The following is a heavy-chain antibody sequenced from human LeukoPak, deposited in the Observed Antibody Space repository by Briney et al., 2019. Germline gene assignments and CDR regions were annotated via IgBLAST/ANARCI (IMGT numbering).Heavy chain of an antibody. J-gene: IGHJ5*02. CDR1: GGSISSYY. D-gene: IGHD3-22*01. CDR2: IYYSGST. CDR3: ARSSSGYSNWFDP. V-gene: IGHV4-59*01. Sequence: PSETLSLTCTVSGGSISSYYWSWIRQPPGKGLEWLGYIYYSGSTNYNPSLKSRVTISVDTSKNQFSLKLSSVTAADTAVYYCARSSSGYSNWFDPWGQGTLVTVSS.